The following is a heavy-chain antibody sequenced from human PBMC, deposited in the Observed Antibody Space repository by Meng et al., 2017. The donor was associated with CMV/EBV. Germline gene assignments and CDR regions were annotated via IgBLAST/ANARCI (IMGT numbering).Heavy chain of an antibody. J-gene: IGHJ3*02. Sequence: SETLSLTCTVYGGSFSSYYWNWIRQPPGKGLEWIGEFTHRGSTNYNPSLESRGTISLNTSNNQFSLELTSVTAADTAVYYCARVLPAALYAFDIWGQGTMVTVSS. V-gene: IGHV4-34*01. D-gene: IGHD2-2*01. CDR3: ARVLPAALYAFDI. CDR2: FTHRGST. CDR1: GGSFSSYY.